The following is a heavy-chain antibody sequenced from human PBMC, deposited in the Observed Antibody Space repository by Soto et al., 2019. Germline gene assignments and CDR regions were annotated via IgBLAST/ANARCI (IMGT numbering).Heavy chain of an antibody. J-gene: IGHJ1*01. V-gene: IGHV3-23*01. CDR2: ISGSGGST. Sequence: GGSLRLSCAASGFTFSSYAMSWVRQAPGKGLEWVSAISGSGGSTYYADSVKGGFTISRDNSKNTLYLQLNSLRVEDTAVYYCAKDREGKSSSGWYIAEYFQHWGQGSLVTVSS. D-gene: IGHD6-19*01. CDR3: AKDREGKSSSGWYIAEYFQH. CDR1: GFTFSSYA.